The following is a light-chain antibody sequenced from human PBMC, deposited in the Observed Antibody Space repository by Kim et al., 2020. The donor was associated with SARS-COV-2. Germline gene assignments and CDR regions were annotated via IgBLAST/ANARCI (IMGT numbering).Light chain of an antibody. Sequence: DIQMTQSPSSLSASVGDRVTITCRASQSISTYLNWYQQKLGKAPKLLIYAASSLTSGVPSRFSGSGSGTEFTLTINSLQPEDFATYYCQQGYSTFGHGTKLEI. V-gene: IGKV1-39*01. J-gene: IGKJ2*01. CDR1: QSISTY. CDR2: AAS. CDR3: QQGYST.